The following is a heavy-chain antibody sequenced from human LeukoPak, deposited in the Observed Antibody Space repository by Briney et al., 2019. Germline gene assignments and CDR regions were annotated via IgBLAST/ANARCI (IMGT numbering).Heavy chain of an antibody. CDR3: ARGPNYSYGLLDY. J-gene: IGHJ4*02. CDR1: GYTFTTYF. CDR2: IKPLGGDT. V-gene: IGHV1-46*03. D-gene: IGHD5-18*01. Sequence: ASVRVSCKAFGYTFTTYFIHWVRQAPGQGLEWMGMIKPLGGDTTYAQKFQGRVTMTRDTSTSTAHMELRSLISEDTAVYFCARGPNYSYGLLDYWGQGTQVTVTS.